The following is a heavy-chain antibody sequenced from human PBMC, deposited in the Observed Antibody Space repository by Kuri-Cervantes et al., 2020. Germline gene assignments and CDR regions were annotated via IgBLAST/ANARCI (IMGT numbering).Heavy chain of an antibody. V-gene: IGHV3-13*01. J-gene: IGHJ6*02. CDR1: GFTFSSYD. CDR3: ARDGPNGRYYYYYYGMDV. Sequence: GESLKISCAASGFTFSSYDMHWVRQATGKGLEWVSAIGTAGDTYYPGSVKGRFTISRDNSKNTLYLQMNSLRAEDTAVYYCARDGPNGRYYYYYYGMDVWGQGTTVTVSS. CDR2: IGTAGDT. D-gene: IGHD2-8*01.